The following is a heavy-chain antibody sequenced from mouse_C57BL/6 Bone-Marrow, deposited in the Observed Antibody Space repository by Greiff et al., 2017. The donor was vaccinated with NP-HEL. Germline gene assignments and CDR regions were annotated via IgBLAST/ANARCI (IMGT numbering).Heavy chain of an antibody. Sequence: EVQLVESGGGLVQPGGSLSLSCAASGFTFTDYYMSWVRQPPGKALEWLGFIRNKANGYTTEYSASVKGRFTISRDNSQSILYLQMNALRAEDSATYYCARGNYYGSSYAMDYWGQGTSVTVSS. D-gene: IGHD1-1*01. CDR2: IRNKANGYTT. V-gene: IGHV7-3*01. CDR1: GFTFTDYY. CDR3: ARGNYYGSSYAMDY. J-gene: IGHJ4*01.